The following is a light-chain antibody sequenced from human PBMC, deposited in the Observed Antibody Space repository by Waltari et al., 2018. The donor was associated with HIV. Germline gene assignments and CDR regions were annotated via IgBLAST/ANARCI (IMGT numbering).Light chain of an antibody. J-gene: IGLJ2*01. CDR3: LSADSSGTVV. Sequence: SYELTQPPSVSVSLGQMARITCSGEALPNKYAYWYQQKPGQFPVLVIYKDSERPSGIPERFSGSSSGTIVTLTISGVQAEDEADYYCLSADSSGTVVFGGGTKLTVL. CDR1: ALPNKY. CDR2: KDS. V-gene: IGLV3-16*01.